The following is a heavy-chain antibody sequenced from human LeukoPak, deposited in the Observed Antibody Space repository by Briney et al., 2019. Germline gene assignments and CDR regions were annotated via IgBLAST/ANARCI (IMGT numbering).Heavy chain of an antibody. CDR3: ARTRVTTVTTIDY. CDR1: GYTFTGYY. Sequence: ASVKVSCKASGYTFTGYYMHWVRQAPGQGLEWMGRINPNSGGTNYAQKFQGRVTMTRDTSISTAYMELSRLRSDDTAVYYCARTRVTTVTTIDYWGQGTLVTVSS. D-gene: IGHD4-17*01. V-gene: IGHV1-2*06. CDR2: INPNSGGT. J-gene: IGHJ4*02.